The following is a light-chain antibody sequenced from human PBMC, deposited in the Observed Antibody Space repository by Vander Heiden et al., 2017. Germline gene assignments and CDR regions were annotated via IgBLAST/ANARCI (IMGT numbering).Light chain of an antibody. V-gene: IGKV1-5*03. J-gene: IGKJ4*01. CDR2: EAS. CDR3: QQENSSFIT. CDR1: QSISSW. Sequence: DIQMTHAPSTLSASVGERVTITCRASQSISSWLAWDPHKPGKAPKLLVYEASSLESGNPSKFSGSDTGTEYALAIGDQQPDDFATYYCQQENSSFITFGGGTKVEIK.